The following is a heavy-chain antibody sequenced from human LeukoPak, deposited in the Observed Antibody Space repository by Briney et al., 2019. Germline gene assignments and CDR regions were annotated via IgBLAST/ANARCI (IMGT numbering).Heavy chain of an antibody. V-gene: IGHV3-23*01. D-gene: IGHD3-10*01. J-gene: IGHJ4*02. CDR2: ISGSGGST. Sequence: GGSLRLSCAASGFTFSSYAMSWVRQAPGKGLEWVSGISGSGGSTYYADSVKGRFTISRDNSKNTLYLQMNSLRAEDTAVYYCAKVQWFGESMPDYFDNWGQGTLVTVSS. CDR3: AKVQWFGESMPDYFDN. CDR1: GFTFSSYA.